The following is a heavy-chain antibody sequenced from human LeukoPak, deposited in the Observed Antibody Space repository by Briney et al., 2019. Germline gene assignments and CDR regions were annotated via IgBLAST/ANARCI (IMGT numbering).Heavy chain of an antibody. J-gene: IGHJ6*02. V-gene: IGHV3-30*18. Sequence: GRSLRLSCAASGFTFSSYGMHWVRQAPRKGLEWVSVIAYDGSNAHYADSVKGRFFISRDNSKNTLYLQMNSLRAEDTAVYFCAKVDIEVVVAATSMDVWGQGTTVTVSS. CDR1: GFTFSSYG. D-gene: IGHD2-15*01. CDR2: IAYDGSNA. CDR3: AKVDIEVVVAATSMDV.